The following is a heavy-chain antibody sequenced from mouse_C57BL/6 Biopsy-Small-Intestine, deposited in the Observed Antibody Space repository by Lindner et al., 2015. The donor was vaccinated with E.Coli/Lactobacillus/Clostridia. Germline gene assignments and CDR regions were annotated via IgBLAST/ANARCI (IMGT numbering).Heavy chain of an antibody. D-gene: IGHD1-1*01. V-gene: IGHV1-7*01. CDR3: ARAGSGWPSNDYYYGMDV. CDR1: GYTFTNDC. CDR2: VNPSSGTT. J-gene: IGHJ1*01. Sequence: SVKVSCKTSGYTFTNDCLHWVRQAAGQGLEWMGTVNPSSGTTRHAQKFQDRVTMTRDTSTSTVYMELSSLRSEDTAFYYCARAGSGWPSNDYYYGMDVWGQGTTVTVSS.